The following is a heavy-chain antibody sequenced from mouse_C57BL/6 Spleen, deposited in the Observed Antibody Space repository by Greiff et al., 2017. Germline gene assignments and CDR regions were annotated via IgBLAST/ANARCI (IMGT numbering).Heavy chain of an antibody. CDR1: GYTFTGYW. V-gene: IGHV1-9*01. CDR3: ARWGFDY. Sequence: QVQLQQSGAELMKPGASVKLSCKATGYTFTGYWIEWVKQRPGHGLEWIGEILPRSGSTNYNEKCKGKATFTADTSSNTAYMQLSSLTTEDSAIYYCARWGFDYWGQGTTLTVSS. CDR2: ILPRSGST. J-gene: IGHJ2*01.